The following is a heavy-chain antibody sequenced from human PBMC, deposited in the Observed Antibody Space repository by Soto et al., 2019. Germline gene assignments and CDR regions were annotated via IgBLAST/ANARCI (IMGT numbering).Heavy chain of an antibody. D-gene: IGHD1-1*01. J-gene: IGHJ4*02. Sequence: SETQSLTCAVYGGSFSGYYLSWIRQNPGKGLEWIGEINHSGSTNYNPSLKSRVTMSVDKSRNQLSLTLNSVTAADTAVYYCAPEDSMNWTHDYWGQGTLVTVSS. V-gene: IGHV4-34*01. CDR2: INHSGST. CDR1: GGSFSGYY. CDR3: APEDSMNWTHDY.